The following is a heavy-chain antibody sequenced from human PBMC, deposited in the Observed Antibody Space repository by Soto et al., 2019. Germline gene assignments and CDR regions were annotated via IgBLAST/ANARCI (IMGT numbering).Heavy chain of an antibody. V-gene: IGHV1-69*13. CDR1: GGTFSGYA. Sequence: SSVNVSCKASGGTFSGYAISWVRQAPGQGLEWMGGIIPIFGTANYAQKFQGRVTITADESTSTAYMELSSLRSEDTAVYYCAREKSQAEHVDTAMAYYYYYGMDVWGQGTTVTVSS. CDR3: AREKSQAEHVDTAMAYYYYYGMDV. CDR2: IIPIFGTA. J-gene: IGHJ6*02. D-gene: IGHD5-18*01.